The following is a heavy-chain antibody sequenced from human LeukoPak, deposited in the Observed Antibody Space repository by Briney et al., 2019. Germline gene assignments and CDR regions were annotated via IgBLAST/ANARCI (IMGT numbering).Heavy chain of an antibody. CDR2: ITSKTDGGTT. CDR3: TTDRQIPSPYFDY. V-gene: IGHV3-15*01. Sequence: GGSLRLSCAASGFTFSNAWMSWVRQAPGKGLEWVGRITSKTDGGTTDYAAPVKGRFTISRDDSKNTLYLQMNSLKTEDTAVYYCTTDRQIPSPYFDYWGQGTLVTVSS. CDR1: GFTFSNAW. J-gene: IGHJ4*02.